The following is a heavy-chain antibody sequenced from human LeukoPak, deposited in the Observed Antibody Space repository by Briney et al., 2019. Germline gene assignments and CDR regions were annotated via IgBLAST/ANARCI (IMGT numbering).Heavy chain of an antibody. CDR3: ARHQLRGYFDWLPSELDY. CDR1: GVSISSSNSY. D-gene: IGHD3-9*01. J-gene: IGHJ4*02. CDR2: IYYSGNT. Sequence: PAETLSLTCTVSGVSISSSNSYWGWIRQPPGKGLEWIGSIYYSGNTYYNASLKSQVSISIDTSKNQFSLKLSSVTAADTAVYYCARHQLRGYFDWLPSELDYWGQGTLVTVSS. V-gene: IGHV4-39*01.